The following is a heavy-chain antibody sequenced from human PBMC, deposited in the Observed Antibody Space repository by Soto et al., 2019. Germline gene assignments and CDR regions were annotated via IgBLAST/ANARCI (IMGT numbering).Heavy chain of an antibody. CDR1: GYTLTSYG. CDR2: ISAYNGNT. Sequence: SAEIGCEACGYTLTSYGISWVRQAPGQGLEWMGWISAYNGNTNYAQKLQGRVTMTTDTSTSTAYMELRSLRSDDTAVYYCARVGWCAPRGQGTLVTVSS. CDR3: ARVGWCAP. J-gene: IGHJ5*02. V-gene: IGHV1-18*01.